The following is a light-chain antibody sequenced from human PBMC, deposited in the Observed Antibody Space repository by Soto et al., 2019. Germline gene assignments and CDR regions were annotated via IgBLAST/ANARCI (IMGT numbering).Light chain of an antibody. J-gene: IGKJ2*01. CDR2: SIS. V-gene: IGKV1-39*01. CDR3: LQSYGIPYT. CDR1: QDISTY. Sequence: DIQLTQSPSSLSASVGDRVTMTCRASQDISTYLNWYHQSPGKAPKLLISSISRLQGGVPSRFSGSGSGTDFTLTINRLQPADLGTYFCLQSYGIPYTFGQGTKLEI.